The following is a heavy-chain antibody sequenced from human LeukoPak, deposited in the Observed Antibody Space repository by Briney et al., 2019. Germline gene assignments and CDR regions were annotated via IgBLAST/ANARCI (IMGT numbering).Heavy chain of an antibody. CDR1: GVSFSGYY. Sequence: SETLSLTCAVYGVSFSGYYWSWSRQPPGKGLEWIGEINHSGSTNYNPSLKSRVTISVDPSKNQFSLKLSSVTAADTAVYYCARDRYCSGGSCTHDAFDIWGQGTMVTVSS. V-gene: IGHV4-34*01. CDR2: INHSGST. CDR3: ARDRYCSGGSCTHDAFDI. D-gene: IGHD2-15*01. J-gene: IGHJ3*02.